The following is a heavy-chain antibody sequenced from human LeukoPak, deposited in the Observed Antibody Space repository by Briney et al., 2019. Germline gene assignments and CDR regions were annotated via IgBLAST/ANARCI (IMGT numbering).Heavy chain of an antibody. J-gene: IGHJ4*02. CDR2: ITTSGGHT. CDR1: GFTFSSYD. V-gene: IGHV3-23*01. Sequence: PGGSLRLSCAASGFTFSSYDLSWVRQAPGKGLEWVSGITTSGGHTFYADSVKGRFTISRDNSKNTLYLQMNSLRVEDTAVYYYAKVSWNVEMSTVMSHYWGQGTLVTVSS. D-gene: IGHD5-24*01. CDR3: AKVSWNVEMSTVMSHY.